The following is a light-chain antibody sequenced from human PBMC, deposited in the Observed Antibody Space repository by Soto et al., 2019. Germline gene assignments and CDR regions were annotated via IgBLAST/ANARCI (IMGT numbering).Light chain of an antibody. CDR2: DAS. CDR3: DQYNSQWT. CDR1: QSISSW. Sequence: DIQMTQSPSTLSASVVDRVTITCRASQSISSWLAWYQQKPGKAPKLLIYDASSLESGVPSRFSGSGSGTEFTLTISSLQPDDFATYYCDQYNSQWTFGQGTKVDIK. V-gene: IGKV1-5*01. J-gene: IGKJ1*01.